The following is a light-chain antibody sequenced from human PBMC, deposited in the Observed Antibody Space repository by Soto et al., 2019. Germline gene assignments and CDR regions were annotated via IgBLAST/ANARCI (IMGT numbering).Light chain of an antibody. J-gene: IGKJ2*01. Sequence: EIVMTQSPATLSVSPGERATISCRASQSVSSNLAWYQQKPGQAPRLLIYSASTRATGIPARFSGSGSGTEFTLTISSLQSEDFAVYYCQQYNNWPPYTFGQGTKLEIK. CDR3: QQYNNWPPYT. V-gene: IGKV3-15*01. CDR1: QSVSSN. CDR2: SAS.